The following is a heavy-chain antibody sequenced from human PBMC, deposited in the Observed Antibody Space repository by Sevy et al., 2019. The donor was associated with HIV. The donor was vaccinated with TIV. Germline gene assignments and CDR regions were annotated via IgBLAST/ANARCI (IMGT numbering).Heavy chain of an antibody. CDR3: AKGYNWVTSTCFEF. CDR1: GFTFDDYA. J-gene: IGHJ4*02. V-gene: IGHV3-9*01. D-gene: IGHD1-20*01. CDR2: ITWNRDYI. Sequence: GGSLRLSCAASGFTFDDYAMHWVRQAPGKGLEWVSGITWNRDYIGYADSVRGRFTISRDNAKNSLYLQMSSLRAEDTALYYCAKGYNWVTSTCFEFWGQGTLVTVSS.